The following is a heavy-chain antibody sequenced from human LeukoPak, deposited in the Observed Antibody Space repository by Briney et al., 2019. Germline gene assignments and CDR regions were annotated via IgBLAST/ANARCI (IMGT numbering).Heavy chain of an antibody. CDR1: GFTFSGYA. D-gene: IGHD4-17*01. V-gene: IGHV3-23*01. J-gene: IGHJ4*02. CDR3: AKGRKRTTVTTFDY. CDR2: ISGSGGST. Sequence: GGSQRLSCAASGFTFSGYAMSWVRQAPGKGLEWVSAISGSGGSTYYADSVKGRFTISRDNSKNTLYLQMNSLRAEDTAVYYCAKGRKRTTVTTFDYWGQGTLVIVSS.